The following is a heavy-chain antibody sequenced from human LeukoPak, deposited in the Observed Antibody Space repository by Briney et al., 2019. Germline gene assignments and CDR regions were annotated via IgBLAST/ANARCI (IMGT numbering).Heavy chain of an antibody. V-gene: IGHV3-21*06. CDR3: AREPKAYDFWSGQTPDY. Sequence: PGGSLRLSCAASGFTFSSYTMNWVRQAPGKGLEWVSSISDTGSYIYDADSVKGRFAISRDNAKNSLYLQMNSLRAEDTAVYYCAREPKAYDFWSGQTPDYWGQGTLVTASS. J-gene: IGHJ4*02. D-gene: IGHD3-3*01. CDR1: GFTFSSYT. CDR2: ISDTGSYI.